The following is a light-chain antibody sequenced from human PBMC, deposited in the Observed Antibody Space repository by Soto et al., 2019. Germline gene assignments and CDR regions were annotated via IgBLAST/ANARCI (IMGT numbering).Light chain of an antibody. CDR3: QQSYSTPWT. CDR1: QSISSY. Sequence: DIQMTQSPSSLSASVGDRVTITCRASQSISSYLNWYQQKPGKAPKFRIYAAYSLQSGVPSRFSGSGSGTDFTLTISSLQPEDFATDYCQQSYSTPWTFGQGTKVEIK. CDR2: AAY. J-gene: IGKJ1*01. V-gene: IGKV1-39*01.